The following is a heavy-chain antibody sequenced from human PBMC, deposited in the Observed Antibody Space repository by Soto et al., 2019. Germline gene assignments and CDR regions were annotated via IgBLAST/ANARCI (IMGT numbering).Heavy chain of an antibody. J-gene: IGHJ6*03. CDR2: INPNSGGT. D-gene: IGHD3-9*01. CDR1: GYTFTGYY. CDR3: ARDAVLRYFDSQYYYYMDV. V-gene: IGHV1-2*04. Sequence: QVQLVQSGAEVKKPGASVKVSCKASGYTFTGYYMHWVRQAPGQGLEWMGWINPNSGGTNYAQKFQGWVTMTRDTSISTAYMELSRLRSDDTAVSYCARDAVLRYFDSQYYYYMDVWGKGTTVTVSS.